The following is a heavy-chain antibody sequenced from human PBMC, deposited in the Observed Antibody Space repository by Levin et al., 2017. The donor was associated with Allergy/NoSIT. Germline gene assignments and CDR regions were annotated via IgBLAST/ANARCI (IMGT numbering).Heavy chain of an antibody. D-gene: IGHD6-13*01. CDR2: ISYDGSNK. V-gene: IGHV3-30-3*01. Sequence: GGSLRLSCAASGFTFSSYAMHWVRQAPGKGLEWVAVISYDGSNKYYADSVKGRFTISRDNSKNTLYLQMNSLRAEDTAVYYCARSHSSSWYALDIWGQGTMVTVSS. CDR3: ARSHSSSWYALDI. CDR1: GFTFSSYA. J-gene: IGHJ3*02.